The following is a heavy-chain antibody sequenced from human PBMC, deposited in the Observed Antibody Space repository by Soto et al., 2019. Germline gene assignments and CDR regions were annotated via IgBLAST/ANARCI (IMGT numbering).Heavy chain of an antibody. Sequence: GGSLRLSCAASGVNFSSYAMSWVRQAPGKGLEWVSAISGSGGSTYYADSVKGRFTISRDNSKNTLYLQMNSLRAEDMAVYYCAKEITIFGVAPPADYWGQGTLVTVSS. CDR2: ISGSGGST. CDR3: AKEITIFGVAPPADY. CDR1: GVNFSSYA. D-gene: IGHD3-3*01. V-gene: IGHV3-23*01. J-gene: IGHJ4*02.